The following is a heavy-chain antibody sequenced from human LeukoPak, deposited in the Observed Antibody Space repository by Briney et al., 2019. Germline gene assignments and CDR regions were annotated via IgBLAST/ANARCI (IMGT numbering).Heavy chain of an antibody. CDR1: GFTFSAYG. J-gene: IGHJ6*03. CDR2: ISDRGDST. D-gene: IGHD4-11*01. CDR3: ARGGAHDYSNPNYYMDV. Sequence: GRSLRLSCAASGFTFSAYGMSWVRQAPGKGLEWVSGISDRGDSTNYADSVKGRFTISRDNAKNSLYLQMNSLRAEDTAVYYCARGGAHDYSNPNYYMDVWGKGTTVTVSS. V-gene: IGHV3-23*01.